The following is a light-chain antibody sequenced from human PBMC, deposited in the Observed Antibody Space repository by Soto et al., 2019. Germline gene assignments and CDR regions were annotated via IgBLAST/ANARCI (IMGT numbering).Light chain of an antibody. V-gene: IGLV2-14*01. CDR2: GVK. CDR1: GRGIGAYDY. J-gene: IGLJ1*01. CDR3: SSYTTSYFYV. Sequence: QSVLTHPASVSGSPGQSITISCTGSGRGIGAYDYVSWYQQHPGKAPKLLIYGVKNRPSGVSYRFSASKSAFTASLTISGLQAEDEAHYYCSSYTTSYFYVFGPGTKVTVL.